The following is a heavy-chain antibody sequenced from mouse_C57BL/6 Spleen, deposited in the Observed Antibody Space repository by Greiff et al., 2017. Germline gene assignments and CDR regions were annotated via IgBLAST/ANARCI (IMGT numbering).Heavy chain of an antibody. J-gene: IGHJ1*03. CDR3: ARSPITPVVDWYFDG. CDR1: GYTFTSYW. D-gene: IGHD1-1*01. V-gene: IGHV1-50*01. Sequence: VQLQQPGAELVKPGASVKLSCKASGYTFTSYWMQWVKQRHGPGLEWIGEIAPSDRYTNSNQKFKGKATLTVDTSSSTAYMQLSSLTSEDSAVYDCARSPITPVVDWYFDGWGTGTTVTVAS. CDR2: IAPSDRYT.